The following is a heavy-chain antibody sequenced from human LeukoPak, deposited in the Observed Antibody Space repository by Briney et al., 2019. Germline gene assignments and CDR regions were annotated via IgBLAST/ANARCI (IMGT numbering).Heavy chain of an antibody. D-gene: IGHD6-6*01. Sequence: ASVKVSCKASGGTFSSYAISWVRQAPGQGLEWVGGIIPIFGTANYAQKFQGSVTITADESTSTAYMELSSLRSEDTAVYYCASASIAARQNYYYYGMDVWGQGTTVTVSS. CDR3: ASASIAARQNYYYYGMDV. CDR2: IIPIFGTA. J-gene: IGHJ6*02. CDR1: GGTFSSYA. V-gene: IGHV1-69*13.